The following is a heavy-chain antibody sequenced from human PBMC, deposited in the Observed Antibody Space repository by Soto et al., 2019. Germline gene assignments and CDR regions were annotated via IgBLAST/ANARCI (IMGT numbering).Heavy chain of an antibody. D-gene: IGHD6-13*01. CDR3: ARSPGYSASWGYFYYGMKI. CDR1: GYTFTNYG. J-gene: IGHJ6*02. Sequence: QVQLVQSGAELKKPGASGKVSCKASGYTFTNYGISWVRQAPGQGLEWMGWINTYHGNTKYAQKLQGRVTMTKDTSTSTAYMELTSLRSDDTAVYYCARSPGYSASWGYFYYGMKIWGQGTTVIVSS. V-gene: IGHV1-18*01. CDR2: INTYHGNT.